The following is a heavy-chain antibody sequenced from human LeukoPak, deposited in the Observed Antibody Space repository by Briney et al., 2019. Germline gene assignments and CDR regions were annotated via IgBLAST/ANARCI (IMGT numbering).Heavy chain of an antibody. D-gene: IGHD5-12*01. J-gene: IGHJ6*03. CDR3: AKDTVKVTTIRRVPHYMDV. CDR1: GFTFSSYG. V-gene: IGHV3-30*02. Sequence: GGSLRLSCAASGFTFSSYGMHWVRQAPGKGLEWVAFIRYDGSNKYYADSVQGRFTISRDNSKNTLYLQMNSLRAEDTALYYCAKDTVKVTTIRRVPHYMDVWGKGTTVTISS. CDR2: IRYDGSNK.